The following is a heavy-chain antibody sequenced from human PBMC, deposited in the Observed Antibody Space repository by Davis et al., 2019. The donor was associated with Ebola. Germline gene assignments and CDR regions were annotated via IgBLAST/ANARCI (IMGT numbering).Heavy chain of an antibody. CDR1: GFTFSESW. D-gene: IGHD3-10*01. Sequence: GESLKISCAASGFTFSESWMAWVRQAPGKGLEWVASMSYHGSHTSYIDSVRGRFTISRDNSKNTLYLHMNSLRAEDTAVYFCAKEFCPNSGPYCTYFEVWGQGTQVTVSS. V-gene: IGHV3-30*18. J-gene: IGHJ4*02. CDR3: AKEFCPNSGPYCTYFEV. CDR2: MSYHGSHT.